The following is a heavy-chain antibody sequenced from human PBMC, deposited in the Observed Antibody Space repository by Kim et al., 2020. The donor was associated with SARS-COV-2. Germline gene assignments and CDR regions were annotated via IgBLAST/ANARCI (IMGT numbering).Heavy chain of an antibody. CDR1: GGSFGGYY. Sequence: SETLSLTCAVYGGSFGGYYWSWIRQPPGKGLEWIGEINHSGSTNYNPSLKSRVTISVDTSKNQFSLKLSSVTAADTAVYYCAIYSIQLWFFDYWGQGTLV. CDR2: INHSGST. J-gene: IGHJ4*02. CDR3: AIYSIQLWFFDY. V-gene: IGHV4-34*01. D-gene: IGHD5-18*01.